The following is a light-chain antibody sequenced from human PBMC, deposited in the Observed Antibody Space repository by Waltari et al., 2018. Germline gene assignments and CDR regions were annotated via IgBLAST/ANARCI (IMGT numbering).Light chain of an antibody. J-gene: IGLJ2*01. CDR2: DVN. Sequence: HSALSQPASVSGSPGQSITISCTGTSSDVSGSNCVSWFQQRPGRAPKLMIYDVNKLPSRVSNRFSGSTSGNTASLTISGLQAEDEADYYCSSCTTSNTLLFGGGTKVTVL. CDR1: SSDVSGSNC. V-gene: IGLV2-14*01. CDR3: SSCTTSNTLL.